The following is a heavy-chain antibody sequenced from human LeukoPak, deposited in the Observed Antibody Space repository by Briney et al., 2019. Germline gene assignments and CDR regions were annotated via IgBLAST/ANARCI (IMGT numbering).Heavy chain of an antibody. V-gene: IGHV3-74*01. D-gene: IGHD3-22*01. CDR3: AKPSRYYYDSSGFYFLSDFDY. CDR2: INSDGSWT. CDR1: GNYW. J-gene: IGHJ4*02. Sequence: GGSLRLSCAASGNYWMHWVRQVPGKGLVWVSHINSDGSWTSYADSVKGRFTISRDNSKNTLYLQMNSLRAEDTAVCYCAKPSRYYYDSSGFYFLSDFDYWGQGTLVTVSS.